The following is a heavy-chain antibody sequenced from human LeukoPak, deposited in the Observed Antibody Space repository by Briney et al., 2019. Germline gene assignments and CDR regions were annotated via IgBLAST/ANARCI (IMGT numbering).Heavy chain of an antibody. CDR3: AKKAQYNGNYPLDY. V-gene: IGHV3-23*01. J-gene: IGHJ4*02. CDR2: TSDRGDYT. Sequence: GGSLRLSCAASGFTFTSYSMNWVRQAPGKGLEWVSGTSDRGDYTYYADSVKGRFTISRDNSKNTLYLQMNSLRAEDTALYFCAKKAQYNGNYPLDYWGQGTLVTVSS. CDR1: GFTFTSYS. D-gene: IGHD1-26*01.